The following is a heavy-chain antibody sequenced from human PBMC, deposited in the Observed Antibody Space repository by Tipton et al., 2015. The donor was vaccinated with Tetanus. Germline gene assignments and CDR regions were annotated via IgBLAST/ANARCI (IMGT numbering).Heavy chain of an antibody. J-gene: IGHJ6*02. V-gene: IGHV4-31*03. CDR3: ARDHGITWGGMGYYYGMDV. CDR2: IYYSGNT. D-gene: IGHD3-16*01. CDR1: GGSISSGGYF. Sequence: TLFLTCSVSGGSISSGGYFWNWVRQHPGKGLEWIGYIYYSGNTYINPSLKSRVTMSVDTSKNQISLNLSSVTAADTAVYYCARDHGITWGGMGYYYGMDVWGQGTTVTVSS.